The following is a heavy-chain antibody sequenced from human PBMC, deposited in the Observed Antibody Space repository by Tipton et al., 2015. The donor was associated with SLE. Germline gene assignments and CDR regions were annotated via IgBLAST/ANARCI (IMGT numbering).Heavy chain of an antibody. CDR1: GGSISSHY. CDR2: IYYSGST. CDR3: ARDGMEQQSPSWYFDL. Sequence: TLSLTCTVSGGSISSHYWSWIRQPPGKGLEWIGYIYYSGSTNYNPSLKSRVTISVDTSKNQFSLKLSSVTAADTAVYYCARDGMEQQSPSWYFDLWGRGTLVTVSS. V-gene: IGHV4-59*11. J-gene: IGHJ2*01. D-gene: IGHD6-13*01.